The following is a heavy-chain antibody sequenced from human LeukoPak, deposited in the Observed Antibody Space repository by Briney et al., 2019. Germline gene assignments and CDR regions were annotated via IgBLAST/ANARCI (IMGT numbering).Heavy chain of an antibody. CDR1: GGSISSYD. CDR3: AGEYRGGYRFDY. CDR2: IYYSGST. J-gene: IGHJ4*02. Sequence: PSETLSLTCTVSGGSISSYDWGWIRPPPGKGLAWIGYIYYSGSTTYNPSLKSRVTISLDTSKNQFSLNLRYVTAADTAVYYCAGEYRGGYRFDYWGQGTLVTVSS. D-gene: IGHD2-21*01. V-gene: IGHV4-59*01.